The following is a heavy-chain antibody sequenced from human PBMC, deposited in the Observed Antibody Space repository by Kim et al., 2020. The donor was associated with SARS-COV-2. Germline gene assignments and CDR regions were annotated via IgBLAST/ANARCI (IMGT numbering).Heavy chain of an antibody. CDR3: ARHPFRVGNCTNGVCLYYYYGMDV. D-gene: IGHD2-8*01. Sequence: GESLKISCKGSGYSFTSYWIGWVRQMPGKGLEWMGIIYPGDSDTRYSPSFQGQVTISADKSISTAYLQWSSLKASDTAMYYCARHPFRVGNCTNGVCLYYYYGMDVWGQGTTVTVSS. V-gene: IGHV5-51*01. CDR2: IYPGDSDT. J-gene: IGHJ6*02. CDR1: GYSFTSYW.